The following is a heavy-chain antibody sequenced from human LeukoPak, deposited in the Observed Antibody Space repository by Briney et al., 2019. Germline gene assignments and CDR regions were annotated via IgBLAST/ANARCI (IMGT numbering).Heavy chain of an antibody. J-gene: IGHJ4*02. Sequence: MPSETLSLTCTVCGGSISSYYWSWLRQPPGKGLEWIGYIYYSGSTNYNPSLKNRVTISVDTSKNQFSLKLPSVTAADTAVYYCAGSSGYYQPWDYWGQGTLVTVSS. V-gene: IGHV4-59*08. CDR1: GGSISSYY. CDR2: IYYSGST. CDR3: AGSSGYYQPWDY. D-gene: IGHD3-22*01.